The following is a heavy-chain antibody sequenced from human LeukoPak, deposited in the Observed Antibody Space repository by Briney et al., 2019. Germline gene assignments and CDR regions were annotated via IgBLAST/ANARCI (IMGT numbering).Heavy chain of an antibody. V-gene: IGHV4-59*02. J-gene: IGHJ4*02. CDR2: IYNTIDV. CDR1: GGSVIGSY. D-gene: IGHD3-22*01. CDR3: ARSRNYDSTGYNPTYYFDT. Sequence: KTSETLSLTCTVSGGSVIGSYWTWIRQPPGGNLEYIGYIYNTIDVQYSPSLKSRVTISIDMSRNQFSLTLNSVTAADTATYHCARSRNYDSTGYNPTYYFDTWCQGALVTVAS.